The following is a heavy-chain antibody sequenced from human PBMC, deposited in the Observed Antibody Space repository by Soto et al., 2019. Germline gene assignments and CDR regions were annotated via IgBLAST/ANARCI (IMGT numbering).Heavy chain of an antibody. V-gene: IGHV3-7*01. CDR3: ARSNNVPSKYLDV. CDR2: LKQDGSEK. D-gene: IGHD2-8*01. J-gene: IGHJ6*04. Sequence: EVQLVESGGGLVQPGGSLRLSCAASGFSLSNYWMRWVRQAPGKGLEWVANLKQDGSEKYYVDSVKGRFTISRDNAKNSLYLQMNSLRAEDTAVYFCARSNNVPSKYLDVWGKGTTVTVSS. CDR1: GFSLSNYW.